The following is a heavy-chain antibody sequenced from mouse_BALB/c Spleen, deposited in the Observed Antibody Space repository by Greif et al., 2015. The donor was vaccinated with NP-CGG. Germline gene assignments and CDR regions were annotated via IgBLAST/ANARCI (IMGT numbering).Heavy chain of an antibody. D-gene: IGHD1-1*01. Sequence: EVQEVESGGDLVKPGGSLKLSCAASGFTFSSYGMSWVRQTPDKRLEWVATISSGGSYTYYPDSVKGRFTISREHAKNSLSLQTSSLKSADTAMSYCASHYGSSYAMDYWGQGTSVTVSS. CDR1: GFTFSSYG. V-gene: IGHV5-6*01. J-gene: IGHJ4*01. CDR2: ISSGGSYT. CDR3: ASHYGSSYAMDY.